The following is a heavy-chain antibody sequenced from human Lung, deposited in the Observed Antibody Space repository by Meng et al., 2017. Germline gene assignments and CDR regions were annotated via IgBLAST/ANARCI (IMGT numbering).Heavy chain of an antibody. CDR1: GGSFIDYY. D-gene: IGHD4-11*01. J-gene: IGHJ4*02. V-gene: IGHV4-34*01. CDR2: INHSGST. Sequence: QWGACLLNPPWTLSLPCFVSGGSFIDYYWSWTRQPPGKGLEWIGEINHSGSTNYNPSLESRATISVDTSQNNLSLKLSSVTAADSAVYYCARGPTTMAHDFDYWGQGTLVTVSS. CDR3: ARGPTTMAHDFDY.